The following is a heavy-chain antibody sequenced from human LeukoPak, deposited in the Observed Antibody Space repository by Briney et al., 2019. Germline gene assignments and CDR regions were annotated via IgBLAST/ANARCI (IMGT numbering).Heavy chain of an antibody. CDR2: ISSSGSTI. CDR3: ASADSSSGVDPYYYYYMDV. Sequence: LSLTCTVYGGSISSNNDYWGWIRQPPGKGLEWVSYISSSGSTIYYADSVKGRFTISRDNAKNSLYLQMNSLRAEDTAVYYCASADSSSGVDPYYYYYMDVWGKGTTVTVSS. J-gene: IGHJ6*03. D-gene: IGHD6-6*01. V-gene: IGHV3-11*04. CDR1: GGSISSNNDY.